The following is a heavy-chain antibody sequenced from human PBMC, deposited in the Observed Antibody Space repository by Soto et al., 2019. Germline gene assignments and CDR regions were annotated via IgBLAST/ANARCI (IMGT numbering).Heavy chain of an antibody. V-gene: IGHV3-21*01. D-gene: IGHD5-12*01. J-gene: IGHJ4*02. CDR2: ISGSSSYI. CDR3: ARDGYSGYDQWGFDY. Sequence: EVQLLESGGGLVQPGGSLRLSCAASGFTFSSYAMSWVRQAPGKGLEWVSAISGSSSYIYYADSVKGRFTISRDNAKNSLYLQMNSLRAEDTAVYYCARDGYSGYDQWGFDYWGQGTLVTVSS. CDR1: GFTFSSYA.